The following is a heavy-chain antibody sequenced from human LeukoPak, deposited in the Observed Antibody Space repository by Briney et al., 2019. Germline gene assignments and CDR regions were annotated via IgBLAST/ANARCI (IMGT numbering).Heavy chain of an antibody. CDR2: VYYRVNT. CDR3: ARARTRGNNWYFDY. CDR1: GGSGDSINTYY. D-gene: IGHD1-1*01. Sequence: SETLSLTFTVSGGSGDSINTYYWNWIRQPPGKGLEWIGYVYYRVNTNYNPSLKSRLTISVDTSKGQFSLKVSSVTAADTAVYYCARARTRGNNWYFDYWGQGTLVTVSS. J-gene: IGHJ4*02. V-gene: IGHV4-59*01.